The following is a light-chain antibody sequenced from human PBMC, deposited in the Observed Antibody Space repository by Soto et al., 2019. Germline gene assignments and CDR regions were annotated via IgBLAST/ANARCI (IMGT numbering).Light chain of an antibody. CDR1: QGIRND. J-gene: IGKJ1*01. V-gene: IGKV1-6*01. CDR3: LQDYDYPRT. Sequence: ILMTQSLSSLSASVGDRVTVTCRASQGIRNDLAWYQQKPGKAPKLLIYEASTLQSGVPSRFSGSYSGTVFTLTIGSLQPEDFATYYCLQDYDYPRTFGQGTKVDIK. CDR2: EAS.